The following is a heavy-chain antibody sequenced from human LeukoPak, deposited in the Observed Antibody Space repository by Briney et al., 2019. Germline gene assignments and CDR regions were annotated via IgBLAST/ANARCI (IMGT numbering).Heavy chain of an antibody. J-gene: IGHJ4*02. Sequence: SETLSLTCTVSGGSISSYYWSWIRQPAGKGLEWIGRIYISGSTNYNPSLKSRVTISVDKSKNQFSLKLSSVTAADTAVYYCAREDLAAAGFDYWGQGTLVTVSS. CDR1: GGSISSYY. CDR2: IYISGST. D-gene: IGHD6-13*01. V-gene: IGHV4-4*07. CDR3: AREDLAAAGFDY.